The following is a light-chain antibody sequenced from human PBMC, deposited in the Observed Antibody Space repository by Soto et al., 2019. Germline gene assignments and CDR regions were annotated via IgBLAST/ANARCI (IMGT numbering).Light chain of an antibody. J-gene: IGKJ1*01. V-gene: IGKV3-20*01. Sequence: EIVLTQSPGTLSLSPGERATLSCRASQSVSSSHLAWYQQKAGQAPRVLIYGASSRATGIPDRFSGSGSGTDFTLTLSRLEPEDFAGYYGQQYVSSPWTFGQGTKVEIK. CDR2: GAS. CDR1: QSVSSSH. CDR3: QQYVSSPWT.